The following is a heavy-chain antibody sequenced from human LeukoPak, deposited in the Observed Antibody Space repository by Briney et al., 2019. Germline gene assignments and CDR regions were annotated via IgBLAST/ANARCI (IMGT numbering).Heavy chain of an antibody. D-gene: IGHD3-10*01. CDR2: IGGSGGST. J-gene: IGHJ4*02. Sequence: GGSLRLSCAASGFTFSSYWMHWVRQAPGKGLEWVSAIGGSGGSTYYADSVKGRFTISRDNSKNTLYLQMNSLRAEDTAVYYCAKNVLWFGESLYYFDYWGQGTLVTVSS. V-gene: IGHV3-23*01. CDR1: GFTFSSYW. CDR3: AKNVLWFGESLYYFDY.